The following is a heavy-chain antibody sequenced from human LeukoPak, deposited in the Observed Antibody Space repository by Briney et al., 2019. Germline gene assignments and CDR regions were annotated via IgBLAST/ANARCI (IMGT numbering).Heavy chain of an antibody. Sequence: GGSLRLSCAASGFTFSSYAMSWVRQAPGKGLEWVSSISNSGGRTFYTDSVKGRFTISRDNSKITLYLQMNSLRAEDTAVYYCAKSYNGYESKPDYWGQGTPVTVSS. J-gene: IGHJ4*02. CDR2: ISNSGGRT. D-gene: IGHD5-12*01. V-gene: IGHV3-23*01. CDR1: GFTFSSYA. CDR3: AKSYNGYESKPDY.